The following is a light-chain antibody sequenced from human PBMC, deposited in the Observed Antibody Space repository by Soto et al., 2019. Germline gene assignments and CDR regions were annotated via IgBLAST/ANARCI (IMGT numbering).Light chain of an antibody. V-gene: IGKV1-5*03. CDR1: QRISSW. CDR3: QQYNSYWT. Sequence: DIQMTQSPSTLSASVGDRVTITCRASQRISSWLAWYQQKPGKAPKLLIYKASSLESGVPSRFSGCGAWTEFTITISSLQPDDVATYYCQQYNSYWTFGHGNKVEIK. CDR2: KAS. J-gene: IGKJ1*01.